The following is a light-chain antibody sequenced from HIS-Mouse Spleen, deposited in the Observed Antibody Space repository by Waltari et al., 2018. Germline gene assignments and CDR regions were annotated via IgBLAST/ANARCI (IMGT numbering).Light chain of an antibody. CDR1: NIGSKS. J-gene: IGLJ3*02. CDR2: DDS. CDR3: QVWDSSSDHRV. V-gene: IGLV3-21*02. Sequence: SYVLTQPPSVSVAPGQTARITCGGNNIGSKSVLWYQQKPGQAPVLDGYDDSGRASGVPERFPGSNSGNTATLTISRVEAGDEADYYCQVWDSSSDHRVFGGGTKLTVL.